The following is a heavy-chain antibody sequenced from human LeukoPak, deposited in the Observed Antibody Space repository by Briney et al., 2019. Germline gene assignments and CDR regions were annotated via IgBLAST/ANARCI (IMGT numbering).Heavy chain of an antibody. CDR2: ISWNGDSI. V-gene: IGHV3-9*01. CDR3: TKARFANYFDSSGYFEY. D-gene: IGHD3-22*01. Sequence: PGGSLTLSCAPSGFSFGDYSMHWVRQPPGKGLEWVSGISWNGDSIGYVDSVKGRFTVSRDNAKNSLYLQMNSLRLEDTALYYCTKARFANYFDSSGYFEYWGQGTLVTVSS. J-gene: IGHJ4*02. CDR1: GFSFGDYS.